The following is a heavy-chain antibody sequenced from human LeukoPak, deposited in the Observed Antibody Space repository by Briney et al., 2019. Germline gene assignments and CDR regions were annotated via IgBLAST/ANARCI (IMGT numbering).Heavy chain of an antibody. V-gene: IGHV4-61*01. CDR3: ARAGIAAAGTGY. J-gene: IGHJ4*02. D-gene: IGHD6-13*01. Sequence: PSETLSLTCTVSGGSVSSGSYYWSWIRQPPGKGLEWIGYIYYSGSTNYDPSLKSRVTISGDTSKNQFSLKLSSVTAADTAVYYCARAGIAAAGTGYWGQGTLVTVSS. CDR2: IYYSGST. CDR1: GGSVSSGSYY.